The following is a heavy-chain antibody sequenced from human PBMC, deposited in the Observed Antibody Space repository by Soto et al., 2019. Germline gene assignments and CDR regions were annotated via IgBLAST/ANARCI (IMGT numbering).Heavy chain of an antibody. V-gene: IGHV4-34*01. CDR1: GGSFSGYY. Sequence: PSETLSLTCAVYGGSFSGYYWSWIRQPPGKGLEWIGKINHSGSTNYNPSLKSRVTISVDTSKNQFSLKLSSVTAADTAVYYCARGTRYCTNGVCYRDRIDYWGQGTVVTVSS. CDR2: INHSGST. CDR3: ARGTRYCTNGVCYRDRIDY. D-gene: IGHD2-8*01. J-gene: IGHJ4*02.